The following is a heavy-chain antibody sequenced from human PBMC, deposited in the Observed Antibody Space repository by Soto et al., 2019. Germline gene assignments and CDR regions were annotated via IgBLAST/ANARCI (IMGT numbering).Heavy chain of an antibody. CDR3: AKDVNSGYDYRFYFDY. V-gene: IGHV3-23*01. CDR2: ISGSGGST. CDR1: GFTFSSYA. Sequence: EVQLLESGGGLVQPGGSLRLSCAASGFTFSSYAMSWVRQAPGKGLEWVSAISGSGGSTYYADSVKGRFTISRDNSKNTLYLQMNSLRADDTAVYYCAKDVNSGYDYRFYFDYWGQGTLVTVSS. D-gene: IGHD5-12*01. J-gene: IGHJ4*02.